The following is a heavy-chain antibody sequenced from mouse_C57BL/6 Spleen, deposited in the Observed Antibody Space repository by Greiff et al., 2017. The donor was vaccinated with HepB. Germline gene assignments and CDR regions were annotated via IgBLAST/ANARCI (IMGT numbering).Heavy chain of an antibody. CDR2: IHPNSGST. Sequence: QVQLQQPGAELVKPGASVKLSCKASGYTFTSYWMHWVKQRPGQGLEWIGMIHPNSGSTNYNEKFKSKATLTVDKSSSAAYMQLSSLTSDVSAVYYSARSPGAFDYWGQGTTLTVSS. CDR1: GYTFTSYW. CDR3: ARSPGAFDY. V-gene: IGHV1-64*01. J-gene: IGHJ2*01.